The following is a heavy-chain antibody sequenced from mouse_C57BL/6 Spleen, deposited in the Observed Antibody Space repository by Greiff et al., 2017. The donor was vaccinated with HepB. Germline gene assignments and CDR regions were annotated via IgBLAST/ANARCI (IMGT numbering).Heavy chain of an antibody. V-gene: IGHV10-1*01. CDR2: IRSKSNNYAT. Sequence: EVQLVESGGGLVQPKGSLKLSCAASGFSFNTYAMNWVRQAPGKGLEWVARIRSKSNNYATYYADSVKDRFTISRDDSESMLYLQMNNLKTEDTAMYYCVRHGHGNYAMDYWGQGTSVTVSS. J-gene: IGHJ4*01. CDR3: VRHGHGNYAMDY. D-gene: IGHD6-1*01. CDR1: GFSFNTYA.